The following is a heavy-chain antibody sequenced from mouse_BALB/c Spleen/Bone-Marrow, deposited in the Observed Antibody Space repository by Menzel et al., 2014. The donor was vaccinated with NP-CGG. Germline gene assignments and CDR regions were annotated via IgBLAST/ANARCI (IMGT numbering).Heavy chain of an antibody. CDR1: GFTFGSYG. CDR3: ARGGGAYYGNYWFAY. D-gene: IGHD2-10*01. Sequence: EVKLLESGGDLVEPGGFLKLSCAASGFTFGSYGMSWVRQTPDKRLEWVATISSGGSYTYYPDSVKGRFTISRDNAKNALYLQMSSVKSENTAMYYCARGGGAYYGNYWFAYWGQGTLVTVSA. J-gene: IGHJ3*01. V-gene: IGHV5-6*01. CDR2: ISSGGSYT.